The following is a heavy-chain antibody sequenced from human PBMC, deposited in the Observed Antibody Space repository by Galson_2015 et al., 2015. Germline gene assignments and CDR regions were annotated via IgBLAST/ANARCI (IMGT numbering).Heavy chain of an antibody. Sequence: SLRLSCAASGFTVSSNYMSWVRQAPGKGLEWVSVIYSGGSTYYADSVKGRFTISRDNSKNTLYLQMNSLRAEDTAVYYCAREGASSGGNYYYYGMDVWGQGTTVTVSS. CDR3: AREGASSGGNYYYYGMDV. V-gene: IGHV3-53*01. CDR2: IYSGGST. CDR1: GFTVSSNY. J-gene: IGHJ6*02. D-gene: IGHD6-19*01.